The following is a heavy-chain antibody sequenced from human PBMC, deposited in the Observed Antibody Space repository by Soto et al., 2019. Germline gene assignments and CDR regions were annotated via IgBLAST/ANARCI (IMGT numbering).Heavy chain of an antibody. CDR3: ARANYYGSPGDFDY. CDR2: ISSSSSTI. Sequence: EVQLVESGGGLVQPGGSLRLSCAASGFTFSSYSMNLVRQAPGKGREWVSYISSSSSTIYYADSVKGRFTISRDNAKNSLYLQMNSLRAEDTAVYYCARANYYGSPGDFDYWGQGTLVTVSS. V-gene: IGHV3-48*01. J-gene: IGHJ4*02. D-gene: IGHD3-10*01. CDR1: GFTFSSYS.